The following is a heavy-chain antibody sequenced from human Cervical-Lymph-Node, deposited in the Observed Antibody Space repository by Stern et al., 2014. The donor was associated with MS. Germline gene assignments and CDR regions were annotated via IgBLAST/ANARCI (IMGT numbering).Heavy chain of an antibody. CDR2: IYYSGST. V-gene: IGHV4-39*01. CDR1: GGSISSSSYY. CDR3: ARRCRRSGYVPFDY. Sequence: QVQLVESGPGLVKPSETLSLTCTVSGGSISSSSYYWGWIRQPPGKGLEWIGSIYYSGSTYYNPSLKSRVTISVDTPKNQFSLKLSSVTAADTAVYYCARRCRRSGYVPFDYWGQGTLVTVSS. D-gene: IGHD3-3*01. J-gene: IGHJ4*02.